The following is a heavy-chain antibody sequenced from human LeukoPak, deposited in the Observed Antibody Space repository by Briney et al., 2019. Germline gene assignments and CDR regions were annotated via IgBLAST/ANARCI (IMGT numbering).Heavy chain of an antibody. CDR3: ARGGYCTSTSCFVLAADFDY. D-gene: IGHD2-2*01. J-gene: IGHJ4*02. V-gene: IGHV1-2*02. CDR2: INPNSGGT. Sequence: ASVKVSCKASGYTFTGYYMHWVRQAPGQGLEWMGWINPNSGGTDYAQKLQGRVTMTRDTSISTAYMELSRLRSDDTAVYYCARGGYCTSTSCFVLAADFDYWGQGTLVTVSS. CDR1: GYTFTGYY.